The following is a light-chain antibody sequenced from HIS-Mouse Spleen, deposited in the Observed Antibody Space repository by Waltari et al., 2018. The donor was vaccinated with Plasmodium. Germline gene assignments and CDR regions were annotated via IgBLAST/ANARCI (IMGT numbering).Light chain of an antibody. J-gene: IGKJ2*01. Sequence: DIQMTQPPSTLSASVGDRVTITCRASQSISSRLAWYQQKPGKAPKLLIYKAPSLESGVPSRFSGSGSGTEFTLTISSLQPDDFATYYCQQYNSYSYTFGQGTKLEIK. CDR1: QSISSR. CDR3: QQYNSYSYT. V-gene: IGKV1-5*03. CDR2: KAP.